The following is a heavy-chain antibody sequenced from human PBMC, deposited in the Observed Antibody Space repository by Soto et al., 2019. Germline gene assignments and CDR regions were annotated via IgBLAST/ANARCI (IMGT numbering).Heavy chain of an antibody. V-gene: IGHV1-2*02. CDR1: GYTFTGFY. CDR3: ARDLAGDDYFDY. Sequence: GASVKVSCKASGYTFTGFYMHWVRQAPGQGLEWMGWINPNGGGTSYAQKFQGRVTMTRDTSISTVSMELNRLRSDDTAVYYCARDLAGDDYFDYWGQGTLVTVSS. CDR2: INPNGGGT. J-gene: IGHJ4*02. D-gene: IGHD6-19*01.